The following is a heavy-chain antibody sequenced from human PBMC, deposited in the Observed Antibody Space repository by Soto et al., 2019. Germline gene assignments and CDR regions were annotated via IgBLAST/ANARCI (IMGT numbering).Heavy chain of an antibody. CDR1: GFTFSSYS. CDR2: ISSSSTTI. D-gene: IGHD5-12*01. CDR3: RVEMATISAFDI. Sequence: EVQVVESGGGLVQPGGSLRLSCAASGFTFSSYSMSWVRQAPGRGLEWVSHISSSSTTIYYADSVKGRFTISRDNAKNSLYLQMNSLRDEDTAVYYCRVEMATISAFDIWGQGTMVSVSS. J-gene: IGHJ3*02. V-gene: IGHV3-48*02.